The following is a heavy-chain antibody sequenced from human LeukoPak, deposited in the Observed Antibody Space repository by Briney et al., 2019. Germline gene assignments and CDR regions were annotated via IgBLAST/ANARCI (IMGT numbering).Heavy chain of an antibody. J-gene: IGHJ4*02. CDR3: ASGYGYPSPFDY. CDR1: GGSISSSSYY. CDR2: IYYSGST. D-gene: IGHD5-18*01. Sequence: SETLSLTCTVSGGSISSSSYYWGWIRQPPGKGLEWIGSIYYSGSTYYNPSLKSRVTISVDTSKNQFSLKLSSVTAADTAVYYCASGYGYPSPFDYWGQGTLVTVFS. V-gene: IGHV4-39*07.